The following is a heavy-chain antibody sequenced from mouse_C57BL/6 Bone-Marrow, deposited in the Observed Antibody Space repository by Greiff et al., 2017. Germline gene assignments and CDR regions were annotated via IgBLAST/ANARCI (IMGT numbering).Heavy chain of an antibody. CDR2: IDPENGDT. V-gene: IGHV14-4*01. Sequence: VQLQQPGAELVRPGASVKLSCTASGFNITDDYMHWVKQRPEQGLEWIGWIDPENGDTEYASKFQGKATITVDTSSNTAYLQLSSLTSEDTAVYYCTTLNDYDWYFDVWGTGTTVTVSS. CDR1: GFNITDDY. CDR3: TTLNDYDWYFDV. D-gene: IGHD2-4*01. J-gene: IGHJ1*03.